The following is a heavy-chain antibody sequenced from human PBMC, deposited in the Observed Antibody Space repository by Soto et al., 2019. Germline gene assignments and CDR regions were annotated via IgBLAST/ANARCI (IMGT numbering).Heavy chain of an antibody. CDR1: GFTFSSYA. Sequence: PGGSLRLSCAASGFTFSSYAMSWVRQAPGKGLEWVSAISGSGGSTYYADSVKGRFTISRDNSKNTLYLQMNSLRAEDTAVYYCAKYMSVEQWLALYYYYYYMDVCCQGTTVTISS. D-gene: IGHD6-19*01. J-gene: IGHJ6*03. CDR3: AKYMSVEQWLALYYYYYYMDV. V-gene: IGHV3-23*01. CDR2: ISGSGGST.